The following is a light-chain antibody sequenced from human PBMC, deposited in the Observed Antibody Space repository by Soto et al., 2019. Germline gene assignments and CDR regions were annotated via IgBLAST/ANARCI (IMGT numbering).Light chain of an antibody. V-gene: IGKV3D-20*01. J-gene: IGKJ5*01. CDR2: DAP. Sequence: EIVLTQSPATLSLSPGERATLYCGASQSVSSSYLAWYQQKPGLAPRLLIYDAPSRATGIPDRFSGSGSGTDFTLTISRLEPEDFAVYYCQQYGSSPPITFGQGTRLETK. CDR3: QQYGSSPPIT. CDR1: QSVSSSY.